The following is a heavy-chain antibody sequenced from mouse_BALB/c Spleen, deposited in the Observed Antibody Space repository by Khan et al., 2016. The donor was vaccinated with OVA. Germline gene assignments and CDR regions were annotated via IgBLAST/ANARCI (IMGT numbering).Heavy chain of an antibody. D-gene: IGHD1-2*01. V-gene: IGHV1S29*02. CDR1: GYTFSDYN. CDR3: VRSGYGSFAF. CDR2: IYPNDGGS. J-gene: IGHJ3*01. Sequence: VQLQQSGPKLVKPGASVKISCKASGYTFSDYNMDWVKQSHGKRLEWLGYIYPNDGGSAYNQKFKTKATLTVDLSSSTAYMELCSLTSEDSAVYYCVRSGYGSFAFWGQGTLITVS.